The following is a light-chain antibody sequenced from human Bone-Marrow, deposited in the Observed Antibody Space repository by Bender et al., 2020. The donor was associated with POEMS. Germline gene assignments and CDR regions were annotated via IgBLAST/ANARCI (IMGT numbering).Light chain of an antibody. CDR1: SSDVGSYKL. CDR3: SSYTSSSTVV. J-gene: IGLJ2*01. V-gene: IGLV2-14*02. Sequence: QSALPQPASVSGSPGQSITISCTGPSSDVGSYKLVSWYQQHPGEAPKLIIYEGDKRPSGVSSRFSGSNSGNTASLTISGLQAEDEADYYCSSYTSSSTVVFGGGTKLTVL. CDR2: EGD.